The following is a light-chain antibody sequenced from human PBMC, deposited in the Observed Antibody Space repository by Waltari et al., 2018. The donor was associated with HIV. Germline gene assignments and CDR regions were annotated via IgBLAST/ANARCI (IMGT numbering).Light chain of an antibody. CDR3: QQYGSLPYT. Sequence: EIVLTQYPGTVSLSPGESFAISCRASQIVTSGYLAWYQQKPGQPPSLLIHGTSGRATCIPDRFSGSVSGTDFTITISRLEPEDVAVYVCQQYGSLPYTFGQVTKLEIK. CDR1: QIVTSGY. CDR2: GTS. J-gene: IGKJ2*01. V-gene: IGKV3-20*01.